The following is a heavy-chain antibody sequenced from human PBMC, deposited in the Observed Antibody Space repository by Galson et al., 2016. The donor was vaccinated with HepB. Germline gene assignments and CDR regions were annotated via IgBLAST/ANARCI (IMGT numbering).Heavy chain of an antibody. Sequence: SLRLSCAASGFTFIDAWMSWVRQTPGKGLEWIGRVKSYSDGGTKDYAAPVKGRFIVSRDGSRNTLYLQMNSLKIEDTAVYYCTRRMGRLAGSNYFDHWGHGTLVTVSS. CDR2: VKSYSDGGTK. D-gene: IGHD3-10*01. J-gene: IGHJ4*01. CDR1: GFTFIDAW. V-gene: IGHV3-15*05. CDR3: TRRMGRLAGSNYFDH.